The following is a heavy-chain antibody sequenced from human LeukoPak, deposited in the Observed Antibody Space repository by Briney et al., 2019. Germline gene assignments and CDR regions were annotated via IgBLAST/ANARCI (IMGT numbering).Heavy chain of an antibody. Sequence: GGSLRLSCAASGFTFSSYGMSWVRQAPGKGLEWVSGVSPSGDITYYADSVKGRFTISRDNSKNTVYLQMNNVRAEDTAVYYCAKDGAWLRFDDWGQGTLVTVSS. CDR3: AKDGAWLRFDD. CDR1: GFTFSSYG. D-gene: IGHD5-12*01. J-gene: IGHJ4*02. V-gene: IGHV3-23*01. CDR2: VSPSGDIT.